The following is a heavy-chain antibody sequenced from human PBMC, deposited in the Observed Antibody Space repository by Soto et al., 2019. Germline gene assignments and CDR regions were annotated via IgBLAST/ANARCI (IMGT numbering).Heavy chain of an antibody. D-gene: IGHD3-9*01. CDR3: ARDSYPRDDLLTAYNFDF. CDR1: GGSISSSSYY. V-gene: IGHV4-39*02. Sequence: PSETLSLTCTVSGGSISSSSYYWGWIRQPPGKGLEWIGNIYYSGSTYYNPSLKSRVTISVDTSKNQFSLKLSSVTAADTAVYYCARDSYPRDDLLTAYNFDFWGRGTLVTVSS. J-gene: IGHJ2*01. CDR2: IYYSGST.